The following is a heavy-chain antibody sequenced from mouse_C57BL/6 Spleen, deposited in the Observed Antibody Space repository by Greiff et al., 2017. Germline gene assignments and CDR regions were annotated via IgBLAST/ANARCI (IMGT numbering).Heavy chain of an antibody. CDR1: GYTFTDYE. J-gene: IGHJ2*01. D-gene: IGHD2-10*01. CDR2: IDPETGGT. V-gene: IGHV1-15*01. Sequence: QVQLQQSGAELVRPGASVTLSCTASGYTFTDYEMHWVKQTPVHGLEWIGAIDPETGGTAYNQKFKGKAILTADKSSSTAYLELRSLTSEDSAVYYCTTYYPYWGQGTTLTVSA. CDR3: TTYYPY.